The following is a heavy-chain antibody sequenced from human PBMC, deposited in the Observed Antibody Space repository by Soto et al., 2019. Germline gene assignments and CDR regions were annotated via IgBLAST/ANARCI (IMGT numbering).Heavy chain of an antibody. D-gene: IGHD4-4*01. CDR2: IYPGDSDT. J-gene: IGHJ6*02. Sequence: GESLKISCKGSGYSFTSYWIGWVRQMPGKGLEWMGIIYPGDSDTRYSPSFQGQVTISADKSISTAYLQWSSLKASDTAMYYCARQDDYSRPYYYSGMDVWGQGTTVTVS. CDR3: ARQDDYSRPYYYSGMDV. V-gene: IGHV5-51*01. CDR1: GYSFTSYW.